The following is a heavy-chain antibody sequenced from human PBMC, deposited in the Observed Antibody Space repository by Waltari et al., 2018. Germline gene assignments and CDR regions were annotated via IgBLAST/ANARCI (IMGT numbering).Heavy chain of an antibody. J-gene: IGHJ5*02. Sequence: QVQLQQWGAGLLKPSETLSLTCAVYGGSFSGYYWSWIRQPPGKGLEWIGEINHSGSTTYNPSLKSRVTISVDTSKNQFSLKLSSVTAADTAVYYCARALNTYYDFWSGYRKEGWFDPWGQGTLVTVSS. D-gene: IGHD3-3*01. CDR1: GGSFSGYY. V-gene: IGHV4-34*01. CDR2: INHSGST. CDR3: ARALNTYYDFWSGYRKEGWFDP.